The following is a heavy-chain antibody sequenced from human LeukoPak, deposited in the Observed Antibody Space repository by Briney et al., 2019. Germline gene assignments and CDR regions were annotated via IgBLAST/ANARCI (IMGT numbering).Heavy chain of an antibody. D-gene: IGHD2-21*01. Sequence: GGSLRLSCAASGFTFSSYGMHWVRQAPGKGLEWVAFIRYDGSNKYYADSVKGRFTISRDNSKNTLYLQMNSLRAEDTAVYYCAKDREAYCGGDCYGCDYWGQGTLVTVSS. V-gene: IGHV3-30*02. CDR3: AKDREAYCGGDCYGCDY. J-gene: IGHJ4*02. CDR1: GFTFSSYG. CDR2: IRYDGSNK.